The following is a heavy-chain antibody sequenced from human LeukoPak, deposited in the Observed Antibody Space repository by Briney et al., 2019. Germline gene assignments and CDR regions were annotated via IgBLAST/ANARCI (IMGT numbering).Heavy chain of an antibody. CDR2: IIPIFGTA. CDR1: GGTFSSYA. CDR3: ARGTIFGVVPYYYYMDA. V-gene: IGHV1-69*05. J-gene: IGHJ6*03. D-gene: IGHD3-3*01. Sequence: SVKVSCKASGGTFSSYAISWVRQAPGQGLEWMGRIIPIFGTANYAQKFQGRVTITTDESTSTAYMELSSLRSEDTAVYYCARGTIFGVVPYYYYMDAWGKGTTVTVSS.